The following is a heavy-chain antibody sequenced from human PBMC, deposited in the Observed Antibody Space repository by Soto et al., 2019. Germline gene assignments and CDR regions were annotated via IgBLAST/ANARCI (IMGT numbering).Heavy chain of an antibody. V-gene: IGHV4-30-2*01. CDR3: ARAEGGIFDY. J-gene: IGHJ4*02. CDR1: GGSISSGGYS. CDR2: IYHGEST. Sequence: QLQLQESGSGLVKPSQTLSLTCAVSGGSISSGGYSWSWIRQPPGKGLEWIGYIYHGESTYYNPSRKSRVTISVDRSKNQFSLKLSSVTAADTAVYYCARAEGGIFDYWGQGTLVTVSS.